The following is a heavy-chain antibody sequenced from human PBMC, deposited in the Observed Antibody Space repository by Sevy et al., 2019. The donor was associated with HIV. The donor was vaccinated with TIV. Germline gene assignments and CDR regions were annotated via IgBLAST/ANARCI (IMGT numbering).Heavy chain of an antibody. D-gene: IGHD2-8*02. Sequence: SETLSLTCTVSGGSISSDDSYWTWIRQHPGKGLESIGYIYHTGSTYYNASLESRVTISIDTSKNQFSLKLRSVTGADTAVYYCARGDTVLPTGGFDLWGRGTLVTVSS. CDR3: ARGDTVLPTGGFDL. J-gene: IGHJ2*01. CDR1: GGSISSDDSY. CDR2: IYHTGST. V-gene: IGHV4-31*03.